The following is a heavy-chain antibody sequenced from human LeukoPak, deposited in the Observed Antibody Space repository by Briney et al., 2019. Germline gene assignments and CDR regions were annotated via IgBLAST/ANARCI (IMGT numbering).Heavy chain of an antibody. D-gene: IGHD3-3*01. Sequence: GGSLRLSCGASGFTFSTYSMNWVRQAPGKGLEWVSSTSSSSSYIYYADSVKGRFSVSRDNSKNTLYLQMNSLRAEDTAVYYCAKIGRMYDFWTGYYEEEVDYMDVWGKGTTVTVSS. CDR2: TSSSSSYI. J-gene: IGHJ6*03. V-gene: IGHV3-21*04. CDR1: GFTFSTYS. CDR3: AKIGRMYDFWTGYYEEEVDYMDV.